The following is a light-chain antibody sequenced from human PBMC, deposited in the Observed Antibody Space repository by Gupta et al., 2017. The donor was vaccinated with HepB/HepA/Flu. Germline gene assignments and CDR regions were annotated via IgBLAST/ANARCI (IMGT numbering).Light chain of an antibody. CDR1: QSLLHSNGYNY. Sequence: DIVMTQSPLSLPVTPGEPASISCRSSQSLLHSNGYNYLDWYVQKPGQSPQLLIYLGSDRASGVPDRFSGSGSGTXFTLKIXRVEAEDVGVYYCMQALQTPLTFGXGTKVDIK. CDR3: MQALQTPLT. CDR2: LGS. J-gene: IGKJ4*01. V-gene: IGKV2-28*01.